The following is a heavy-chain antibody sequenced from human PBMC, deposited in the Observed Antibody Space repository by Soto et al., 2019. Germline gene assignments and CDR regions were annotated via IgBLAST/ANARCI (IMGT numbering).Heavy chain of an antibody. Sequence: QVQLQESGPRLVKPSQTLSLTCTVSGGSISSGDYYWNWIRQPPGNGLEWIGYIYYSGSTYYNPSLQTRVTISVDTSKNQCSRKLSSVTAADTAVYYCARDSYDSSGSSGYSFDYWGQGTLVTVSS. CDR3: ARDSYDSSGSSGYSFDY. V-gene: IGHV4-30-4*01. CDR1: GGSISSGDYY. CDR2: IYYSGST. J-gene: IGHJ4*02. D-gene: IGHD3-22*01.